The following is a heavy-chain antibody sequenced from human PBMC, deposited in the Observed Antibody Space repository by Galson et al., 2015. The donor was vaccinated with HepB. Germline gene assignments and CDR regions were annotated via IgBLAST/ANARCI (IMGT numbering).Heavy chain of an antibody. D-gene: IGHD2-2*01. CDR2: ITYHGDTT. CDR3: AKDYGACSNGFCYGIPLYD. J-gene: IGHJ4*02. CDR1: GFTLTTFA. V-gene: IGHV3-23*01. Sequence: SLRLSCAVSGFTLTTFAMSWVRQAPGKGLEWVSGITYHGDTTYYADSVKGRFTISRDISKNTLYLQMNSLRAEDTAVYYCAKDYGACSNGFCYGIPLYDWGQGAQVTVTS.